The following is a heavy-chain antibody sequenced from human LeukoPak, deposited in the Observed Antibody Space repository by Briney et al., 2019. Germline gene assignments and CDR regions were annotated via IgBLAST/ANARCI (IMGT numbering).Heavy chain of an antibody. CDR3: ARASTYTVTTTYYYYMDV. CDR1: GGTFSSYA. V-gene: IGHV1-69*06. Sequence: ASVKVSCKASGGTFSSYAISWVRQAPGQGLEWMGGIIPIFGTANYAQKFQGRVTITADKSTSTAYMELSSLRSEDTAVYYCARASTYTVTTTYYYYMDVWGKGTTVTVSS. J-gene: IGHJ6*03. CDR2: IIPIFGTA. D-gene: IGHD4-17*01.